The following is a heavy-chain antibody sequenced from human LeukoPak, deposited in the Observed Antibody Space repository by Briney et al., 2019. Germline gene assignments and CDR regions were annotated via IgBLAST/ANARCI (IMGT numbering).Heavy chain of an antibody. CDR2: INHSGST. J-gene: IGHJ4*02. CDR3: ARGIRFFDY. D-gene: IGHD3-3*01. CDR1: GVSFSGYY. V-gene: IGHV4-34*01. Sequence: SETLSLTCAVYGVSFSGYYWSWIRQPPGKGLEWIGEINHSGSTNYNPSLKSRDTISVDTSKNQFSLKLSSVTAADTAVYYCARGIRFFDYWGQGTLVTVSS.